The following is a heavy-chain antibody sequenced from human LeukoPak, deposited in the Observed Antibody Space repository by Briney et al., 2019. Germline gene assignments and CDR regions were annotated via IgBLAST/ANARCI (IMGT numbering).Heavy chain of an antibody. D-gene: IGHD4-23*01. CDR2: IYPGDSDT. CDR1: GYSFTSYW. J-gene: IGHJ4*02. V-gene: IGHV5-51*01. CDR3: ARFKTYGGNSGRHFDY. Sequence: GESPKIPCKGSGYSFTSYWIGWVRQMPGKGLEWMGIIYPGDSDTRYSPSFQGQVTISADKSISTAYLQWSSLKASDTAMYYCARFKTYGGNSGRHFDYWGQGTLVTVSS.